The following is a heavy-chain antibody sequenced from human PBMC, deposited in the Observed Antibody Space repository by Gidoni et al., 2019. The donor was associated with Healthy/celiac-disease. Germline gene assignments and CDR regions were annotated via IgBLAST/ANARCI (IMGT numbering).Heavy chain of an antibody. D-gene: IGHD4-17*01. Sequence: QVQLVQSGAEVKKPGSSVKVSCKASGGPFSSYAISWVRQAPGQGLEWMGGIIPIFGTANYAQKFQGRVTITADESTSTAYMELSSLRSEDTAVYYCAIIPDYGDYVSTRGYYYYGMDVWGQGTTVTVSS. CDR2: IIPIFGTA. V-gene: IGHV1-69*01. CDR3: AIIPDYGDYVSTRGYYYYGMDV. J-gene: IGHJ6*02. CDR1: GGPFSSYA.